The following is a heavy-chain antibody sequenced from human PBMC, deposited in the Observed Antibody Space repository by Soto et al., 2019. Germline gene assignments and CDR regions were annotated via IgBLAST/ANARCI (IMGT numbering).Heavy chain of an antibody. Sequence: VASVKVSCKASGYTSTSYAMHWVRQAPGQRLEWMGWINAGNGNTKYSQKFQGRVTITRDTSASTAYMELSGLRSEDTTVYYCARDLGGWTDYWGQGTLVTVSS. CDR2: INAGNGNT. V-gene: IGHV1-3*01. J-gene: IGHJ4*02. CDR3: ARDLGGWTDY. D-gene: IGHD6-19*01. CDR1: GYTSTSYA.